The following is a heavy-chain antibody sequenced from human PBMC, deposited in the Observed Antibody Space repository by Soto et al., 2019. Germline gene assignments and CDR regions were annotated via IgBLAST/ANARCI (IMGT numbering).Heavy chain of an antibody. V-gene: IGHV3-13*04. D-gene: IGHD1-1*01. CDR2: IGTSGDT. Sequence: EVQLVESGGGLVQPGGSLRLSCAASGFTFSHYDMHWVRQATGKGLEWVSRIGTSGDTHYPGSVKGRFTISRDNAKNSLYLQMNSLRAVDTAVYYCTRGYNDGYNFDYWGQGTLVTVSS. CDR1: GFTFSHYD. J-gene: IGHJ4*02. CDR3: TRGYNDGYNFDY.